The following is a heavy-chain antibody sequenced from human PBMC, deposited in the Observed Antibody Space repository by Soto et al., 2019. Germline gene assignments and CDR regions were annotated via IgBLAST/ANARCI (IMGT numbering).Heavy chain of an antibody. CDR1: GGTVSNHA. V-gene: IGHV1-69*06. D-gene: IGHD4-17*01. CDR2: IIPIFGTP. CDR3: AKFDYGDYVGWFDP. J-gene: IGHJ5*02. Sequence: QEELVQSAAAVKKPGSSVKVSCKASGGTVSNHAISWVRQAPGQGLEWMGGIIPIFGTPDYAQKFQGRVTITADTSTDTVYMELRSLRSEDTAVYYCAKFDYGDYVGWFDPWGQGTLVTVSS.